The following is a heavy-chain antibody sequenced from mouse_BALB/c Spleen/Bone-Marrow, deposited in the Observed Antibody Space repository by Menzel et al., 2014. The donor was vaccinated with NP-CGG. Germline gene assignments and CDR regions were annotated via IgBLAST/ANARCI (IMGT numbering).Heavy chain of an antibody. CDR1: GFTFSNYG. D-gene: IGHD2-1*01. J-gene: IGHJ2*01. Sequence: EVMLVESGGGLVQPGGSLKLSCAASGFTFSNYGMSWVRLTPDKRLELVATINSNGGSTYYPDSVKGRFTISRDTAKNTLYLQMSSLKSEETAMYYCVRGNYGNYVDYFDFWGQGTTLTVSS. CDR2: INSNGGST. CDR3: VRGNYGNYVDYFDF. V-gene: IGHV5-6-3*01.